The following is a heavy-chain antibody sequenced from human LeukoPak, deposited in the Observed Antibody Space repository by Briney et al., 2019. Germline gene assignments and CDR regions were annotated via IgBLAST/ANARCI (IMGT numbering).Heavy chain of an antibody. CDR1: GGTFSSYA. D-gene: IGHD5-18*01. CDR3: ARGQKGGYSYGTIGGSDY. J-gene: IGHJ4*02. V-gene: IGHV1-69*05. Sequence: SVKVSCKASGGTFSSYAISWVRQAPGHGLEWMGGIIPIFGTANYAQKFEGRVTITTDQSTSTAYREPGSLRSEDTAVYYCARGQKGGYSYGTIGGSDYWGQGTLVTVSS. CDR2: IIPIFGTA.